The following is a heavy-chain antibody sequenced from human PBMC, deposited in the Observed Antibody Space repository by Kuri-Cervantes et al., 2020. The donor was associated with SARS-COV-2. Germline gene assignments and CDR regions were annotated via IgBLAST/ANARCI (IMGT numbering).Heavy chain of an antibody. CDR1: GGTFSSYA. J-gene: IGHJ6*02. CDR3: ARDLSDGSNYYYGMDV. Sequence: SVKVSCKASGGTFSSYAISWVRQAPGQGLEWMGGIIPIFGTANYAQKFQGRVTITADKSTSTAYMELSSLRSEDTAVYYCARDLSDGSNYYYGMDVWGQGTTVTVSS. V-gene: IGHV1-69*06. D-gene: IGHD5-18*01. CDR2: IIPIFGTA.